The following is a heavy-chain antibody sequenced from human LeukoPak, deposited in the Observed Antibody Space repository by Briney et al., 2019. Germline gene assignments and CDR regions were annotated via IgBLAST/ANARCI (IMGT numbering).Heavy chain of an antibody. Sequence: ASVKVSCKASGGTFSSYAISWVRRAPGEGLEWLGGIIPIFGTANYAQKFQGRVTITADKSTSTAYMELSSLRSEDTAVYYCARRGSSGWYQGPFDPWGQGTLVTVSS. V-gene: IGHV1-69*06. J-gene: IGHJ5*02. D-gene: IGHD6-19*01. CDR2: IIPIFGTA. CDR3: ARRGSSGWYQGPFDP. CDR1: GGTFSSYA.